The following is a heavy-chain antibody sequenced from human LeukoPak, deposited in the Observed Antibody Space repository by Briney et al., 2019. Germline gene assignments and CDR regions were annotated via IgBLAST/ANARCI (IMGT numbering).Heavy chain of an antibody. CDR2: ISSSSSYI. CDR1: GFTFSSYS. Sequence: GGSLRLSCAASGFTFSSYSMNWVRQAPGKGLEWVSSISSSSSYIYYADSAKGRFTISRDNAKNSLYLQMNSLRAEDTAVYYCARAHYRGIAAAGRVYYFDYWGQGTLVTVSS. CDR3: ARAHYRGIAAAGRVYYFDY. V-gene: IGHV3-21*01. D-gene: IGHD6-13*01. J-gene: IGHJ4*02.